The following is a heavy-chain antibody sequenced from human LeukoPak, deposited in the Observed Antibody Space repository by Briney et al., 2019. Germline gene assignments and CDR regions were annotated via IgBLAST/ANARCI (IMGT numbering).Heavy chain of an antibody. D-gene: IGHD4-17*01. J-gene: IGHJ4*02. CDR2: IWYDGSNK. Sequence: GGSLRLSCAASGFTFSSYGMHWVRQAPGKGLEWAAFIWYDGSNKFYVESVKGRFTISRDNSKNTLYLQMNSLKAEDTAVYYCARDRGDYYYFDYWGQGTLVTV. CDR1: GFTFSSYG. CDR3: ARDRGDYYYFDY. V-gene: IGHV3-33*01.